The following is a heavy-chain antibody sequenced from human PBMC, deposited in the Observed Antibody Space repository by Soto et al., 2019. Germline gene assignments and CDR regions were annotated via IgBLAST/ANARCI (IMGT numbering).Heavy chain of an antibody. CDR2: ISGSNSYI. J-gene: IGHJ4*02. V-gene: IGHV3-21*01. Sequence: EVQLVESGGGLVKPGGSLRLSCAASGFTFSSYDMTWVRQPPGKGLEWVSYISGSNSYIYYADSVKGRFTISRDNAKNSLYLQMNSLRAEDTAMYYCVRDSYTMSHYGVYWGQGTLVTVSS. CDR1: GFTFSSYD. CDR3: VRDSYTMSHYGVY. D-gene: IGHD4-17*01.